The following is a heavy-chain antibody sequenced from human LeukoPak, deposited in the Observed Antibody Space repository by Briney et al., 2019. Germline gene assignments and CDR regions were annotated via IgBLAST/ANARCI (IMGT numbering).Heavy chain of an antibody. Sequence: GGSLRLSCAASGFTFRSYWMTWVRQAPGKGLEWVAVIWYDGRNKYYADSVKGRFTISRDNSQNTLYLEMDSLRAEDTAVYFCAREVTTSREVTTFDNWGQGTLVTVSS. D-gene: IGHD4-17*01. CDR2: IWYDGRNK. CDR1: GFTFRSYW. V-gene: IGHV3-33*08. CDR3: AREVTTSREVTTFDN. J-gene: IGHJ4*02.